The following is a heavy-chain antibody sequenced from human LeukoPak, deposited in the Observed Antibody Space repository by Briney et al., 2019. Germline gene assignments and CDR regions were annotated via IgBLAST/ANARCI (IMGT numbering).Heavy chain of an antibody. CDR2: ISGSGGST. Sequence: GGSLRLSCAASGFTFSSYAMSWVRQAPGKGLEWVSAISGSGGSTYYADSVKGRFTISRDNSKNTLYLQMNSLRAEDTAVYYCARGVFGEIKGGDWFDPWGQGTLVTVSS. D-gene: IGHD3-10*02. J-gene: IGHJ5*02. CDR3: ARGVFGEIKGGDWFDP. CDR1: GFTFSSYA. V-gene: IGHV3-23*01.